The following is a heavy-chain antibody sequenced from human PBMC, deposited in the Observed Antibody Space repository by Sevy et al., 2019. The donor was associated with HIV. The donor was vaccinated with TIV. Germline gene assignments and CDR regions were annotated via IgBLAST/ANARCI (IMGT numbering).Heavy chain of an antibody. D-gene: IGHD6-19*01. J-gene: IGHJ1*01. CDR3: AKEMGSGWYPVLMVGLEMGYFQH. CDR2: ISGSGGST. CDR1: GFTFSSYA. V-gene: IGHV3-23*01. Sequence: GGSLRLSCAASGFTFSSYAMSWVRQAPGKGLEWVSAISGSGGSTYYADSVKGRFTISRDNSKNTLYLQMNGLGAEDTAVYYCAKEMGSGWYPVLMVGLEMGYFQHWGQGTLVTVSS.